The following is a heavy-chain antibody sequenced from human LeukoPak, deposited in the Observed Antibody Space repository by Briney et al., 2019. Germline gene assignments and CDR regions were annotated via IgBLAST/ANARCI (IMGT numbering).Heavy chain of an antibody. CDR1: GGSISSYY. Sequence: SETLSLTCTVSGGSISSYYWSWIRQPPGKGLEWIGYIYYSGSTNYNPSLKSRVTISVDTSKNQFSLKLSSVTAADTAVYYCARGAYAADYYYYYMDVWGKGITVTVSS. CDR3: ARGAYAADYYYYYMDV. V-gene: IGHV4-59*01. D-gene: IGHD6-25*01. J-gene: IGHJ6*03. CDR2: IYYSGST.